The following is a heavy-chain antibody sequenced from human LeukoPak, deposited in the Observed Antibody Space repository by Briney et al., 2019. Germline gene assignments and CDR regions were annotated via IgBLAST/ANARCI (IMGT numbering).Heavy chain of an antibody. V-gene: IGHV3-7*01. J-gene: IGHJ6*03. CDR2: IKQDGSEK. CDR1: GFTFSSYW. Sequence: GGSLRLSCAASGFTFSSYWMSWVRQAPGKGLEWVANIKQDGSEKYYVDSVKGRFTISRDNAKNSLYLQMNSLRAEDTGVYYCARERLLGYCSSTSCYQSSYYYYMDVWGKGTTVTVSS. D-gene: IGHD2-2*01. CDR3: ARERLLGYCSSTSCYQSSYYYYMDV.